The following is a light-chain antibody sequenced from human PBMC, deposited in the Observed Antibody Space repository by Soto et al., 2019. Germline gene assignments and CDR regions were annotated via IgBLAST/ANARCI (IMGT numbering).Light chain of an antibody. CDR3: QQLHSFPPT. CDR2: SAS. J-gene: IGKJ1*01. Sequence: DIQLTQSPSFLSASVGDRVTITCRASQGSSTYLTWYQQKPGKAPKLLIYSASTLQSGVPSRFSGSGSETEFTLTISSLQPEDFATYFCQQLHSFPPTFGQRTNVEIK. V-gene: IGKV1-9*01. CDR1: QGSSTY.